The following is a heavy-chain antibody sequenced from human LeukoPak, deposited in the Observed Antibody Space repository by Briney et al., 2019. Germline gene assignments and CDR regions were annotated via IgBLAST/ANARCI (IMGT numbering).Heavy chain of an antibody. CDR2: INPHSGDT. Sequence: GASEKVSCKASGYTFIGFFIHWVRQAPGQGPEWMGWINPHSGDTSFAQQFQGRVTLTRDTSISTAYLELTSLRSDDTAVYYCARSVAARQGPFHYWGQGTLVTVSS. J-gene: IGHJ4*02. CDR1: GYTFIGFF. D-gene: IGHD6-6*01. CDR3: ARSVAARQGPFHY. V-gene: IGHV1-2*02.